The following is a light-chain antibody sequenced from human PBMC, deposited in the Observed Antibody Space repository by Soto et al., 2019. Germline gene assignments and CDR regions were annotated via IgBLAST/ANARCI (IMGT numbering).Light chain of an antibody. CDR1: SSNIGTNN. V-gene: IGLV1-44*01. CDR2: RTN. J-gene: IGLJ3*02. CDR3: TAWDGSLDGRV. Sequence: QSVLTQPPSASGTPGQRVTISCSGSSSNIGTNNVNWYQQLPGTAPKLLIYRTNQQPSAIPDRFSGSESGTSASLDISGLQSEDEDDYYCTAWDGSLDGRVFGGGTQLTVL.